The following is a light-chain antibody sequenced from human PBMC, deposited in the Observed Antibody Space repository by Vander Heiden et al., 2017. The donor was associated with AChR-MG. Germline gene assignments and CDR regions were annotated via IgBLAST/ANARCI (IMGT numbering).Light chain of an antibody. CDR3: CSYAGSSTSLYV. CDR2: EVS. CDR1: SSDVGSYNL. J-gene: IGLJ1*01. V-gene: IGLV2-23*02. Sequence: QSALTQPASVSGSPGQSITISCTGTSSDVGSYNLVSWYQKHPGKAPKLMIYEVSKRPSGVSNRFSGSKSGNTASLTISGLQAEDEADYYCCSYAGSSTSLYVFGTGTKVTVL.